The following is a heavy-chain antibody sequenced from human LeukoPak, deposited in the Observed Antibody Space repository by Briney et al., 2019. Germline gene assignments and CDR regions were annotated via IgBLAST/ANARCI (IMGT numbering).Heavy chain of an antibody. CDR1: GGSISSYY. J-gene: IGHJ4*02. CDR2: IYYSGST. V-gene: IGHV4-59*01. Sequence: SETLSLTCTVSGGSISSYYWSWIRQPPGKGLEWIGYIYYSGSTNYNPSLKSRVTISVDTSKNQFSLKLSSVTAADTAVYYCARGEEYYYGSGSLWGQGTLVTVSS. CDR3: ARGEEYYYGSGSL. D-gene: IGHD3-10*01.